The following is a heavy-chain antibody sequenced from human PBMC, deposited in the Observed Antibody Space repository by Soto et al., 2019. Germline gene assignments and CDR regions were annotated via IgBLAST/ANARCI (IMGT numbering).Heavy chain of an antibody. CDR3: AKEEHRAGGMDV. V-gene: IGHV3-23*01. CDR2: ISGSGDST. J-gene: IGHJ6*02. D-gene: IGHD6-13*01. CDR1: GFTFNNHA. Sequence: EVQLLESGGGLVQPGGSLRLSCTASGFTFNNHAMNWVRLAPGKGLEWVSGISGSGDSTSYGASVRGRFTISRDNAKNSLYLQMNSLRAEDTALYYCAKEEHRAGGMDVWGQGTTVTVSS.